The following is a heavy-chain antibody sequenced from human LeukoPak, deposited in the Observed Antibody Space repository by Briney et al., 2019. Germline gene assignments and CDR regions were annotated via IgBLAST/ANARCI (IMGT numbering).Heavy chain of an antibody. CDR3: ARSTRTYSSTSFDY. J-gene: IGHJ4*02. Sequence: GGSLRLSCAASGFTFTSYWMHWVRQAPGKGLVWVSRINSDGSSTTYADSVKGRFTISRDNAKNTLYLQMNSLRAEDTAVYYCARSTRTYSSTSFDYWGQGTLVTVSS. V-gene: IGHV3-74*01. CDR2: INSDGSST. D-gene: IGHD2-2*01. CDR1: GFTFTSYW.